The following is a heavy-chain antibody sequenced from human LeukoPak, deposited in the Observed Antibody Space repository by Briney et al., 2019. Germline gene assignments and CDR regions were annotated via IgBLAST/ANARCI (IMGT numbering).Heavy chain of an antibody. Sequence: TSETLSLTCTVSGGSISTSSYYWSWIRQPPGKGLEWIGYIYYSGSTNYNPSLKSRVTISVDTSKNQFSLKLSSVTAADTAVYYCAGFLAYCGGDCFRAFDIWGQGTMVTVSS. D-gene: IGHD2-21*02. CDR3: AGFLAYCGGDCFRAFDI. J-gene: IGHJ3*02. CDR1: GGSISTSSYY. V-gene: IGHV4-61*01. CDR2: IYYSGST.